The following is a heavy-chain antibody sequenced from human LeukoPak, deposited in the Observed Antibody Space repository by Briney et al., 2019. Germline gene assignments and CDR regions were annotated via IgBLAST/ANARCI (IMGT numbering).Heavy chain of an antibody. CDR1: GFTFSSYW. CDR3: AKDRGWGRFDY. Sequence: PGGSLRLSCAASGFTFSSYWMSWVRQAPGKGLEWVANIKQDGSEKYYVDSVKGRFTISRDNVKNSLYLQMNSLRAEDTAVYYCAKDRGWGRFDYWGQGTLVTVSS. CDR2: IKQDGSEK. D-gene: IGHD3-16*01. J-gene: IGHJ4*02. V-gene: IGHV3-7*04.